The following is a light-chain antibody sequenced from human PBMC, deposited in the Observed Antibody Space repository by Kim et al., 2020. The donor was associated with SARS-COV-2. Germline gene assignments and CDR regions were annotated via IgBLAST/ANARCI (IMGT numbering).Light chain of an antibody. CDR2: LNSDGSH. J-gene: IGLJ3*02. Sequence: PGKLTGSPCRWHSRNAIAWHQQQPGKGPGDLLRLNSDGSHSRGDGIPDRFSGSSSGAEHYLPISSLQSEDEADYYCQTWGIGYWVFGGGTKLTVL. CDR3: QTWGIGYWV. CDR1: RWHSRNA. V-gene: IGLV4-69*01.